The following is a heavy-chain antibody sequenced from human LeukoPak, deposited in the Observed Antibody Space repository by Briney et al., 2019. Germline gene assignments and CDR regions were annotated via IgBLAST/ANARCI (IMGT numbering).Heavy chain of an antibody. CDR1: GFTFSSYA. CDR2: ISYDGSNK. V-gene: IGHV3-30*01. CDR3: ASPVGAPLDY. J-gene: IGHJ4*02. Sequence: PGGPLRLSCAASGFTFSSYAMHWVRQAPGKGLERVAVISYDGSNKYYADSVKGRFTISRDNSKNTLYLQMNSLRAEDTAVYYCASPVGAPLDYWGQGTLVTVSS. D-gene: IGHD1-26*01.